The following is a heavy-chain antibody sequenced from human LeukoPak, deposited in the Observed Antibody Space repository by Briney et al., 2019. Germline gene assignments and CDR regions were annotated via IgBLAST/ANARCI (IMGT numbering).Heavy chain of an antibody. CDR1: GYTFTSYD. V-gene: IGHV1-8*01. J-gene: IGHJ6*03. Sequence: ASVKVCCKASGYTFTSYDINWVRQATGQGLEWMGWMNPNSGNTGYAQKFQGRVTMTRNTSISTAYMELSSLRSEDTAVYYCARGNYDFWSGYTPDYYYYYMDVWGKGTTVTVSS. CDR2: MNPNSGNT. D-gene: IGHD3-3*01. CDR3: ARGNYDFWSGYTPDYYYYYMDV.